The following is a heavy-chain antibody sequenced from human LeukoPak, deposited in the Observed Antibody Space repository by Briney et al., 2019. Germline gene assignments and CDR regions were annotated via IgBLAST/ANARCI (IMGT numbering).Heavy chain of an antibody. D-gene: IGHD6-19*01. CDR1: GCTFNNYE. CDR2: ISSSGSIS. J-gene: IGHJ4*02. Sequence: GGSLRLSCSASGCTFNNYEMSWVRQAPGKGLEWVSYISSSGSISYYSDSVKGRFTISRDNAKNSVSLQMNTLRAEDTGVYYCARQAYGSGWFWGQGTLVSVSS. CDR3: ARQAYGSGWF. V-gene: IGHV3-48*03.